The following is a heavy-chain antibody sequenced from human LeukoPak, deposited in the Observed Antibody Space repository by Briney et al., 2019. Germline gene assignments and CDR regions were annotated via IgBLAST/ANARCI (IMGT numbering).Heavy chain of an antibody. D-gene: IGHD3-10*01. J-gene: IGHJ6*03. CDR2: IYYNGST. CDR3: ARHKMVRGIGYYYYMDV. CDR1: GGSISTTSYY. Sequence: SETLSLTCTVSGGSISTTSYYWGWIRQPPGKGLQWIGSIYYNGSTYYNPSLKSRVIISVDTSKNQFSLKLSSVTAADTDYCARHKMVRGIGYYYYMDVWGEGTTVTISS. V-gene: IGHV4-39*01.